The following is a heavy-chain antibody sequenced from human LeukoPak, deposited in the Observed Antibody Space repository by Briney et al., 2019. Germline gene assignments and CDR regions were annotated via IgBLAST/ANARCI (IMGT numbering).Heavy chain of an antibody. CDR2: INPKSGGT. D-gene: IGHD5-24*01. J-gene: IGHJ4*02. V-gene: IGHV1-2*06. Sequence: GASVKVSCKASGYTFTGYYMHWVRQAPGQGLEWMGRINPKSGGTNYAQKFQGRVPITRDTSISTAYMELSRLRSDDTPVYYCARGDGYLIPGFDYWGQGTLVTVSS. CDR1: GYTFTGYY. CDR3: ARGDGYLIPGFDY.